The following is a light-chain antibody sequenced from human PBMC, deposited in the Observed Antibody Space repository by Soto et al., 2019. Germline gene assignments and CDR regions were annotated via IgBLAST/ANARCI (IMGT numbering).Light chain of an antibody. V-gene: IGKV3-20*01. CDR3: QQYGSSPYT. Sequence: EIVLTQSPGTLSLSPGERATLSCRASQSGLANYIAWYQQKPGQAPRLLIYRTSHRATGIPDRFSGSGSGTDFTLSISRLEPEDFAVYYCQQYGSSPYTFGQGTKLEIK. CDR2: RTS. CDR1: QSGLANY. J-gene: IGKJ2*01.